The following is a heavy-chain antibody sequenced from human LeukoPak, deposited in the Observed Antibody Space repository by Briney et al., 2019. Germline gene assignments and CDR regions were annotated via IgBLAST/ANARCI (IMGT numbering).Heavy chain of an antibody. J-gene: IGHJ4*02. CDR3: ARGSWLWYSVDY. D-gene: IGHD3-9*01. CDR2: INPNSGGT. CDR1: GGTFSSYA. Sequence: ASVKVSCKASGGTFSSYAISWVRQAPGQGLEWMGWINPNSGGTNYAQKFQGRVTMTRDTSISTAYMELSRLRSDDTAVYYCARGSWLWYSVDYWGQGTLVTVSS. V-gene: IGHV1-2*02.